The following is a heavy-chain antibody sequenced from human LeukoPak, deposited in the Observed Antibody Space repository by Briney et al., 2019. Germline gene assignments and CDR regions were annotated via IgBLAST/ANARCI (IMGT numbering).Heavy chain of an antibody. J-gene: IGHJ4*02. Sequence: QTGGSLRLSCAASGLTLSGYWMHWVRQIPGKGLVWVSRIDSEGSGTSYADSVKGRFTISRDDVKNMLYLQMNSLRVEDTGLYYCSTVEHFWGQGTLVTVSS. CDR2: IDSEGSGT. CDR3: STVEHF. CDR1: GLTLSGYW. D-gene: IGHD1/OR15-1a*01. V-gene: IGHV3-74*01.